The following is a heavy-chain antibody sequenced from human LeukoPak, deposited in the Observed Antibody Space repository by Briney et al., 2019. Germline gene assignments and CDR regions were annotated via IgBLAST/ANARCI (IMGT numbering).Heavy chain of an antibody. J-gene: IGHJ3*02. V-gene: IGHV4-38-2*02. CDR1: GYSIGSGYY. Sequence: PSETLSLTCTVSGYSIGSGYYWGWIRQPPGKGLEWIGSIYHSGSTYYNPSLKSRVTISVDTSKNQFSLKLSSVTAADTAVYYCARMDFTMIVVVIAHAFDIWGQGTMVTVSS. D-gene: IGHD3-22*01. CDR3: ARMDFTMIVVVIAHAFDI. CDR2: IYHSGST.